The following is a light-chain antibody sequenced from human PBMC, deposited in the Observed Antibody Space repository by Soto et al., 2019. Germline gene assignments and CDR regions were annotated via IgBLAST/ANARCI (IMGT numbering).Light chain of an antibody. V-gene: IGKV1-5*01. J-gene: IGKJ1*01. Sequence: DIQMTQSPSTLSASVGDRVTITCRASQSISSWLAWYQQKPGKAPKLLIYDASSLESGVPSRFSGSGSGTEFTLTISSLQPDDFETYYSQQYNSYHWKFGQGTKADIX. CDR1: QSISSW. CDR2: DAS. CDR3: QQYNSYHWK.